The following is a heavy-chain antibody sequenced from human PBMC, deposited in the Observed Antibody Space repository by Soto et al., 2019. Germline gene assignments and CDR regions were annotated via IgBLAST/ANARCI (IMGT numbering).Heavy chain of an antibody. CDR3: TRDVIGEMSIIGDCDL. CDR2: IIPLFGPA. Sequence: QVLLVQSGAELKKPGSSVKVSCKTSGGTFSNDAFSWVRQAPGQGLEWMGGIIPLFGPANYAARFRGRVTITADESASTVYLEVTSLTSEDTAMYYCTRDVIGEMSIIGDCDLWGPGTLITVSS. J-gene: IGHJ5*02. CDR1: GGTFSNDA. D-gene: IGHD1-20*01. V-gene: IGHV1-69*01.